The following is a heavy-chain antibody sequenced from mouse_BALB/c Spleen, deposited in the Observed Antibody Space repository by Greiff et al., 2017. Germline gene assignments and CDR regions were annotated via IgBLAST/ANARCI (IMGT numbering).Heavy chain of an antibody. J-gene: IGHJ4*01. CDR1: GYTFTSYY. D-gene: IGHD1-1*01. CDR2: INPSNGGT. CDR3: NYAIYAMDY. V-gene: IGHV1S81*02. Sequence: VKLMESGAELVKPGASVKLSCKASGYTFTSYYMYWVKQRPGQGLEWIGEINPSNGGTNFNEKFKSKATLTVDKSSSTAYMQLSSLTSEDSAVYYCNYAIYAMDYWGQGTSVTVSS.